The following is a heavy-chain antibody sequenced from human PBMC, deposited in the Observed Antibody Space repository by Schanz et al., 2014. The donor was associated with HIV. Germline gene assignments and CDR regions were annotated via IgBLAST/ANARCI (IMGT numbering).Heavy chain of an antibody. CDR1: GFIVSSNY. CDR2: IYSGGSA. D-gene: IGHD3-22*01. J-gene: IGHJ3*02. Sequence: EVQLVESGGGLIQPGGSLRLSCAASGFIVSSNYMSWVRQAPGKGLEWVSVIYSGGSAYYADSVKGRFTISRDNSKNTLYLQMNSLRAEDTAVYYCAKGKGLTVVVVDAFDIWGQGTMVTVSS. V-gene: IGHV3-53*01. CDR3: AKGKGLTVVVVDAFDI.